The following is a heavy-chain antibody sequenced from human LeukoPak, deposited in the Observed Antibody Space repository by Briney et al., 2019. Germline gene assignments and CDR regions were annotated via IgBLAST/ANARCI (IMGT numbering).Heavy chain of an antibody. CDR2: ISWDGGST. J-gene: IGHJ6*03. Sequence: PGGSLRLSCAASGFTFDDYTMHWVRHAPGKGLEWVSLISWDGGSTYYADSVKGRFTISRDNSKNSLYLQMNSLRTEDTALYYCAKGGVVRGISGYYMDVWGKGTTVIVSS. CDR3: AKGGVVRGISGYYMDV. V-gene: IGHV3-43*01. D-gene: IGHD3-10*01. CDR1: GFTFDDYT.